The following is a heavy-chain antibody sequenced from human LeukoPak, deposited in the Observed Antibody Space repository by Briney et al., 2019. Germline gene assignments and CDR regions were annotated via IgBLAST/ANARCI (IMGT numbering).Heavy chain of an antibody. CDR2: IFYSGST. CDR3: ARIPSPGWFDP. CDR1: GGSISSYY. J-gene: IGHJ5*02. Sequence: SETLSLTCTVSGGSISSYYWSWIRQPPGKGLEWIGSIFYSGSTYYNPSLKSRVTISINTSKNQFSLSLTSVTAADTAVYYCARIPSPGWFDPWGQGTLVTVSS. V-gene: IGHV4-59*12.